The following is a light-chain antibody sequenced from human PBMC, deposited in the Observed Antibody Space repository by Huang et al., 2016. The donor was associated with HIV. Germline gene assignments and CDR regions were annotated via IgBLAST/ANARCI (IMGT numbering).Light chain of an antibody. Sequence: IVLTQSPATLSLSPGERATLTCGASQRVRNNYLAWYPQKPGLAPRLLIYDAHVRATGIPDRFSGSWSGTDFTLTISRLEPEDFAMYYCQQYSTSSYTFGQGTKVDI. CDR2: DAH. CDR1: QRVRNNY. J-gene: IGKJ2*01. CDR3: QQYSTSSYT. V-gene: IGKV3D-20*01.